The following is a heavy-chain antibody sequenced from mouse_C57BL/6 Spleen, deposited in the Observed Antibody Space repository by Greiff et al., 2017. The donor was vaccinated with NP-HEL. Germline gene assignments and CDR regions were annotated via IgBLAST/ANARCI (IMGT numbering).Heavy chain of an antibody. V-gene: IGHV14-4*01. J-gene: IGHJ2*01. Sequence: EVQLQQSGAELVRPGASVKLSCTASGFNIKDDYMHWVKQRPEQGLEWIGWIDPENGDTEYASKFQGKATITADTSSNTAYLQLSSLTSEDTAVYYCTTLLGQDYYFDYWGQGTTLTVSS. CDR3: TTLLGQDYYFDY. D-gene: IGHD3-3*01. CDR2: IDPENGDT. CDR1: GFNIKDDY.